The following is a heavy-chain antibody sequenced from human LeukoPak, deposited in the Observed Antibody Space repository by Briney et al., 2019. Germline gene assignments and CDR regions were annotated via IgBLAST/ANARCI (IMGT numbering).Heavy chain of an antibody. Sequence: SETLSLTCTVSGGSISIYYWSWIRQPPGKGLEWIGYVYYSGGTHYNPSLKSRLTISVDTSKNQFSLKLSSVTAADTAVYYCAGHHPRNTVDFWGQGTLVTVSS. CDR1: GGSISIYY. D-gene: IGHD2-8*02. CDR2: VYYSGGT. V-gene: IGHV4-59*08. J-gene: IGHJ4*02. CDR3: AGHHPRNTVDF.